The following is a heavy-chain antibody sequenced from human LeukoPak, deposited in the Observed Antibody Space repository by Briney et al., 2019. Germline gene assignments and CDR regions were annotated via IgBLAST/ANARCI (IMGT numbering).Heavy chain of an antibody. CDR2: IIPIFGIA. CDR1: GGTFSSYA. J-gene: IGHJ4*02. D-gene: IGHD6-19*01. Sequence: SVKVSCKASGGTFSSYAISWVRQAPGQGLEWTGTIIPIFGIANYAQKFQGRVTITADKSTSTAYMELSSLRSEDTAVYYCARDGNGHSSGWYRGYFDYWGQGTLVTVSS. CDR3: ARDGNGHSSGWYRGYFDY. V-gene: IGHV1-69*04.